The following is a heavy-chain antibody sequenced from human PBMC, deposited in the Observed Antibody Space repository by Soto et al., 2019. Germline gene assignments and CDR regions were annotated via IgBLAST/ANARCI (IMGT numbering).Heavy chain of an antibody. V-gene: IGHV3-23*01. CDR3: TNGPLITGDS. D-gene: IGHD3-16*01. Sequence: GGSLRLSCAASGLRFSNYAMSWVRQAPGKGLEWVSSITSNSDRIHFADSVKGRFTISRDNSKNTLYLQLNSLRDEDTAVYYCTNGPLITGDSWGQGTLVTVSS. CDR1: GLRFSNYA. CDR2: ITSNSDRI. J-gene: IGHJ5*01.